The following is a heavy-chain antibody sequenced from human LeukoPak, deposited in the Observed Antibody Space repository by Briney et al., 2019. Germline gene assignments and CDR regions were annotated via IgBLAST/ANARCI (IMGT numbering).Heavy chain of an antibody. V-gene: IGHV1-2*02. D-gene: IGHD6-19*01. Sequence: ASVKVSCKASGYTFTGYYMHWVRQAPGQGLEWMGWINPNSGGTNYAQKFQGRVTMTRDTSISTAYMELSRLRSDDTAVYYCARAPRWLIANWFDPWGRGTLVTVSS. CDR2: INPNSGGT. CDR1: GYTFTGYY. CDR3: ARAPRWLIANWFDP. J-gene: IGHJ5*02.